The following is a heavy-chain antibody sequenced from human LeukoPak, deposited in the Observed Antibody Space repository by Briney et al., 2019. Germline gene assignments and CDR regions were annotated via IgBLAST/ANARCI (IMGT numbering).Heavy chain of an antibody. J-gene: IGHJ6*02. V-gene: IGHV1-18*01. CDR2: ISAYNGNT. Sequence: ASVKVSCKASGYTFTSYGISWVRQAPGQRLEWMGWISAYNGNTNYAQKLQCRVTMTTDKSTPTAYMELRRLRSHDPALSYCARVPARLALDLYYYYCGMDVWGQGTTVTVSS. D-gene: IGHD6-19*01. CDR3: ARVPARLALDLYYYYCGMDV. CDR1: GYTFTSYG.